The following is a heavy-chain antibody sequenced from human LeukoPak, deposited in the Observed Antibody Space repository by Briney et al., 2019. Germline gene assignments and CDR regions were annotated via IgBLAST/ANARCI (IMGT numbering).Heavy chain of an antibody. D-gene: IGHD7-27*01. Sequence: GGSLRLSCAASGFTFSDYYMSWIRQAPGKGLEWVSYISSSGSTIYYADSVKGRFTISRDNSKNTLYLQMNSLRAEDTAVYYCAKSEWRLGRWFDPWGQGTLVTISS. CDR2: ISSSGSTI. V-gene: IGHV3-11*01. CDR3: AKSEWRLGRWFDP. CDR1: GFTFSDYY. J-gene: IGHJ5*02.